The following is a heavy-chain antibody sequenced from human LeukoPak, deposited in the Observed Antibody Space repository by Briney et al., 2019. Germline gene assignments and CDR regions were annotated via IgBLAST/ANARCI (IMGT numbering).Heavy chain of an antibody. CDR1: GFTFSSYA. Sequence: GGSLRLSCAASGFTFSSYAMHWVRQAPGMGLEWLAVISYDGSNKFYADSVKGRFTISRDDSKNTLYLQMSSLRAEDTAVYSCARHRGTYYDYWGQGTLVTVSS. CDR2: ISYDGSNK. CDR3: ARHRGTYYDY. J-gene: IGHJ4*02. D-gene: IGHD3-16*01. V-gene: IGHV3-30*04.